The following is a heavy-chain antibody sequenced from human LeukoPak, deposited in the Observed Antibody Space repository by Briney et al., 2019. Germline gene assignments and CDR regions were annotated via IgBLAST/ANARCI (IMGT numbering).Heavy chain of an antibody. CDR1: GGSISSISYY. V-gene: IGHV4-39*07. J-gene: IGHJ3*02. CDR3: TRDRSALDT. CDR2: MYYSGST. Sequence: PSETLSLTCTVSGGSISSISYYWGWIRQPPGKGLEWIVSMYYSGSTYNNPSLKSRVTISGDTSKNQFSLKLSSVTAADTAVYYCTRDRSALDTWGQGTMVTVSS.